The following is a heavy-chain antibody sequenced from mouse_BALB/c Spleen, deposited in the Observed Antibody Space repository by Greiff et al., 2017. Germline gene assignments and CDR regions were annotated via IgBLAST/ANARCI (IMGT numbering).Heavy chain of an antibody. J-gene: IGHJ2*01. Sequence: VQLPQSGAELVKPGASVKLSCKASGYTFTSYYMYWVKQRPGQGLEWIGEINPSNGGTNFNEKFKSKATLTVDKSSSTAYMQLSSLTSEDSAVYYCTRARYGYDGGADYWGQGTTRTVSS. CDR3: TRARYGYDGGADY. CDR2: INPSNGGT. V-gene: IGHV1S81*02. CDR1: GYTFTSYY. D-gene: IGHD2-2*01.